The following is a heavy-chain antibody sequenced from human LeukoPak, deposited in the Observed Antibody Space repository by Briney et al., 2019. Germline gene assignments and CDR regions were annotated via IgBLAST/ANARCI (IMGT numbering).Heavy chain of an antibody. D-gene: IGHD6-6*01. CDR1: GGSISSYY. V-gene: IGHV4-4*07. CDR3: AAGSQSAALIK. CDR2: MYTSGET. Sequence: PSETLSLTCTVSGGSISSYYWSWIRQPAGKGLEWIGRMYTSGETNYNPTLKSRVTISLDTSKNQFSLRLSSVTAADTAVYYCAAGSQSAALIKWGQGTLVTVSP. J-gene: IGHJ4*02.